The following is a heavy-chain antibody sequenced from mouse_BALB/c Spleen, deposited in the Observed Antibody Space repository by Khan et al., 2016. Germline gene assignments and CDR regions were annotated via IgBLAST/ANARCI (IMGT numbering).Heavy chain of an antibody. Sequence: EVKLLESGGGLVQPGGSLKLSCAASGFDFSRYWMSWVRQAPGKGLEWIGEINPDSSTINYTPSLKDKFIISRDNARNTLYLQMSKVRSEDTALSYWVIRPFGTHGSWFAYWGQGTLVTVSA. J-gene: IGHJ3*01. CDR3: VIRPFGTHGSWFAY. CDR1: GFDFSRYW. CDR2: INPDSSTI. V-gene: IGHV4-1*02. D-gene: IGHD1-1*02.